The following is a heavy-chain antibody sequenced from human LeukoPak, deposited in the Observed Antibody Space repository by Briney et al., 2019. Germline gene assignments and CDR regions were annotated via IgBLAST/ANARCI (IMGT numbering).Heavy chain of an antibody. Sequence: GGSLRLSCAASGFTFSNYAMHWVRQAPGTGLELVAVTWFDGTNKYYGDSVRGRFTISRDNSKNRLYLQMNSLRAEDTAVYYCAKARGSGWHDPWYLDYWGQGTLVTVSS. CDR2: TWFDGTNK. V-gene: IGHV3-33*06. CDR1: GFTFSNYA. CDR3: AKARGSGWHDPWYLDY. J-gene: IGHJ4*02. D-gene: IGHD6-19*01.